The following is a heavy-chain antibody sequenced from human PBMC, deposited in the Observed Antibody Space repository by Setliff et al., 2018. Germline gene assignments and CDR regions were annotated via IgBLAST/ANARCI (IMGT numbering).Heavy chain of an antibody. CDR1: GGSVTSQY. CDR3: ARAWGSRDYSYMDV. CDR2: IFYSEDT. J-gene: IGHJ6*03. D-gene: IGHD7-27*01. V-gene: IGHV4-59*02. Sequence: SETLSLTCAVSGGSVTSQYWSWIRQPPGKGLEWIGFIFYSEDTNSNRSLQSRISIALDTSKNQFYLHLKSVTATAAAVYFCARAWGSRDYSYMDVWGRGTTVTVSS.